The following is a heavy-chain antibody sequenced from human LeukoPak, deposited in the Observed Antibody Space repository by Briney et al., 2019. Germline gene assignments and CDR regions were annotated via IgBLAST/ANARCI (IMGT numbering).Heavy chain of an antibody. V-gene: IGHV3-64*01. CDR2: ISSNGGST. J-gene: IGHJ4*02. CDR1: GFTFSSSA. Sequence: GESLRLSCAASGFTFSSSAMSWVRQAPGKGLEYVSGISSNGGSTYYANSVKGRFTISRDNFKNTLYLQMGSLRADDMAVYYCARDLRDWGQGTLVTVSS. CDR3: ARDLRD.